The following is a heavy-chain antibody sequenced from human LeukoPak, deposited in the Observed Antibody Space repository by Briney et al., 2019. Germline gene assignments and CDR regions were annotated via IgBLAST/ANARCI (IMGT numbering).Heavy chain of an antibody. Sequence: ASVKVSCKASGYTFTSYGISWVRQAPGQGLEWMGWISAYNGNTNYAQKLQGRVTMTTDTSTSTAYMELRSLRSEDTAVYYCARVPVAGTRIYYFDYWGQGTLVTVSS. CDR1: GYTFTSYG. J-gene: IGHJ4*02. D-gene: IGHD6-19*01. V-gene: IGHV1-18*01. CDR2: ISAYNGNT. CDR3: ARVPVAGTRIYYFDY.